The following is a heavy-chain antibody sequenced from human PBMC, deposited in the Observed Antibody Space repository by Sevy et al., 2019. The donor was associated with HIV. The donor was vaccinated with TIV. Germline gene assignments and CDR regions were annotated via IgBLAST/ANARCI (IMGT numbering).Heavy chain of an antibody. J-gene: IGHJ4*02. CDR2: IWYDGSNK. Sequence: GGSLRLSCAASGFTFSSYGMHWVRQAPGKGLEWVAVIWYDGSNKYYADSVKGRFTISRDNSKNTLYLQMNSLRAEDTAVYYCARDPLEVGGAPDYWGQGTLVTVSS. CDR1: GFTFSSYG. V-gene: IGHV3-33*01. CDR3: ARDPLEVGGAPDY. D-gene: IGHD3-16*01.